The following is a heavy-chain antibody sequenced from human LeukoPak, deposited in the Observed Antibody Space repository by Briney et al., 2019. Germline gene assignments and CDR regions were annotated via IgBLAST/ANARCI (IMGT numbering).Heavy chain of an antibody. J-gene: IGHJ4*02. CDR2: ISGPGDHT. D-gene: IGHD3-3*01. Sequence: GGSLRLSCAASGFTFSRYAMTWVRQTPGKGLEWVSSISGPGDHTYYADSVKGRFTISRDNSENALYLQMNSLRADDTAVYYCAKDRITIFGVVMDQWGQRTLVTVSS. CDR1: GFTFSRYA. V-gene: IGHV3-23*01. CDR3: AKDRITIFGVVMDQ.